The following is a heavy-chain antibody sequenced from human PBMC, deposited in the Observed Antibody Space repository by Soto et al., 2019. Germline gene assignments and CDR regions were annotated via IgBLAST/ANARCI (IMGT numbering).Heavy chain of an antibody. Sequence: ASVKVSCKASGYTFTSYGISWVRQAPGQGLEWMGWISAYNGNTNYAQKLQGRVTMTTDTSTSTAYMELRSLRSDDTAVYYCAREDAVADEYNWNYYYYYYMDVWGKGTTVTVSS. V-gene: IGHV1-18*01. J-gene: IGHJ6*03. D-gene: IGHD1-20*01. CDR3: AREDAVADEYNWNYYYYYYMDV. CDR2: ISAYNGNT. CDR1: GYTFTSYG.